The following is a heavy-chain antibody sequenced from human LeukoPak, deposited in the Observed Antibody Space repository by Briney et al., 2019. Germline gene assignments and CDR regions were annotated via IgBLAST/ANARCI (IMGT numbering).Heavy chain of an antibody. Sequence: GGSLRLSCAASGFPFSSYAMHWVRQAPGKGLEWVSIISYHGNTKYYGDFVKGRFIISRDDSNNTLYLRMNSLRVDDTAVYYCVRDHVAVAGSSSDFWGQGTLVIVSS. CDR3: VRDHVAVAGSSSDF. CDR1: GFPFSSYA. D-gene: IGHD6-19*01. CDR2: ISYHGNTK. J-gene: IGHJ4*02. V-gene: IGHV3-30*01.